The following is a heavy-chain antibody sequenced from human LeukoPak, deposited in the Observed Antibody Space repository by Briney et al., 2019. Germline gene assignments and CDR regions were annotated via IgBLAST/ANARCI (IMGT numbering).Heavy chain of an antibody. J-gene: IGHJ3*02. CDR3: AREDGEWELRAFDI. CDR2: MNPNSGNT. D-gene: IGHD1-26*01. V-gene: IGHV1-8*02. Sequence: ASVKVSCKASGHTFTSYDINWVRQATGQGLEWMGWMNPNSGNTGYAQKFQGRVTMTRDMSTSTVYMELSSLRSEDTAVYYCAREDGEWELRAFDIWGQGTMVTVSS. CDR1: GHTFTSYD.